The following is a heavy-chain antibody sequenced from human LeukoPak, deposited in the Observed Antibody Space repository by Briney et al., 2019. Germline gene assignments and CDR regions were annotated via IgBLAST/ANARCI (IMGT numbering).Heavy chain of an antibody. CDR3: ARLGSRYDPLQVSPDY. J-gene: IGHJ4*02. CDR2: IYHSGST. Sequence: SQTLSLTCTVSGGSISSGSYYWGWIRQPPGKGLEWIGSIYHSGSTYYNPSLKSRVTISVDTSKNQFSLKLSSVTAADTAVYYCARLGSRYDPLQVSPDYWGQGTLVTVSS. D-gene: IGHD3-3*01. V-gene: IGHV4-39*07. CDR1: GGSISSGSYY.